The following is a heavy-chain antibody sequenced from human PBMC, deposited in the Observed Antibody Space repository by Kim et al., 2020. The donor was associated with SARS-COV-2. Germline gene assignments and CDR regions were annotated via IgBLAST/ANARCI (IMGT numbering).Heavy chain of an antibody. D-gene: IGHD1-26*01. CDR2: MYYSGST. V-gene: IGHV4-39*01. CDR3: ARHCDIGYYGGTYLGAFDI. CDR1: GGSISSSGYY. Sequence: SETLSLTCTVSGGSISSSGYYWGWIRQPPGKGLEWIGSMYYSGSTYYNPSLKSRVTISVDTSKNQFSLKLSSATAADTAVYYCARHCDIGYYGGTYLGAFDICGQRTMVGVSS. J-gene: IGHJ3*02.